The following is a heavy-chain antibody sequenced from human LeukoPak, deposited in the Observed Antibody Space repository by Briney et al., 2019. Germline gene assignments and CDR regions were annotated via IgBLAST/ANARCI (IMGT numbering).Heavy chain of an antibody. CDR3: ARGRSSWYGANNWFDP. CDR2: MNPSSGNT. Sequence: ASVKVPCKASGYTFTTYDINWVRQATGQGLEWMGWMNPSSGNTGYAQKVQGRVTMTRDTSISTAYMELSGLRSEDTAVYYCARGRSSWYGANNWFDPWGQGTLVTVSS. CDR1: GYTFTTYD. V-gene: IGHV1-8*01. J-gene: IGHJ5*02. D-gene: IGHD6-13*01.